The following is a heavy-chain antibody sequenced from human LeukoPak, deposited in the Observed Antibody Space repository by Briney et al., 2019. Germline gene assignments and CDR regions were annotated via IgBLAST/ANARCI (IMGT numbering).Heavy chain of an antibody. J-gene: IGHJ6*02. Sequence: GGSLRLSCAASGFTFSTYAMHWVRQAPGKGLEWVAVISYDGSNTYYADSVKGRFTISRDNSKNTLYLQVNSLRGEDTAVYYCASDRSLYHYYGMDVWGQGTTVTVSS. CDR2: ISYDGSNT. CDR1: GFTFSTYA. D-gene: IGHD3-16*02. CDR3: ASDRSLYHYYGMDV. V-gene: IGHV3-30-3*01.